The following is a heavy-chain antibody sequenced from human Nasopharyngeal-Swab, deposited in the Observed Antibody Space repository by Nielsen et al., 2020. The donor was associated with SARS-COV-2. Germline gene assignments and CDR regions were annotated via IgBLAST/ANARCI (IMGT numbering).Heavy chain of an antibody. J-gene: IGHJ4*02. CDR2: IDPSDSYT. D-gene: IGHD5-18*01. Sequence: GESLKISCKGSGYSFTSYWISWVRQIPGKGLEWMGRIDPSDSYTNYSPSFQGHVTISADKSISTAYLQWSSLKASDTAMYYCARVKDTAMVKFLDYWGQGTLVTVSS. CDR1: GYSFTSYW. CDR3: ARVKDTAMVKFLDY. V-gene: IGHV5-10-1*01.